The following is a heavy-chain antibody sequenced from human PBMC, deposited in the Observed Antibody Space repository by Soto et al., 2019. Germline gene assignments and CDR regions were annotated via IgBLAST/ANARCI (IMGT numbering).Heavy chain of an antibody. D-gene: IGHD3-22*01. CDR2: INHSGST. V-gene: IGHV4-34*01. CDR3: ARGCPVSSRYYDSSGFRCWAWFDP. J-gene: IGHJ5*02. CDR1: GGSFSGYY. Sequence: QVQLQQWGAGLLKPSETLSLTCAVYGGSFSGYYWSWIRQPPGKGLEWIGEINHSGSTNYNPSLKSRVTISVDTSKNQFSLKLSSVTAADTAVYYCARGCPVSSRYYDSSGFRCWAWFDPWGQGTLVTVSS.